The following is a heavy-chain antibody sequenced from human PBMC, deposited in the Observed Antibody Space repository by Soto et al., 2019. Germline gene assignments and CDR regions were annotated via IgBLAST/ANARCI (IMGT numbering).Heavy chain of an antibody. V-gene: IGHV3-30-3*01. Sequence: QVQLVESGGGVVQPGRSLRLSCAASGFTFSSYAMHWVRQAPGKGLEWVAVISYDGSNKYYADSVKGRFTISRDNSKNTLYLQTNSLRAEDTAVYYCERPLLRNDYKWGYFDLWCGGTLVTVSS. D-gene: IGHD4-4*01. CDR2: ISYDGSNK. CDR3: ERPLLRNDYKWGYFDL. CDR1: GFTFSSYA. J-gene: IGHJ2*01.